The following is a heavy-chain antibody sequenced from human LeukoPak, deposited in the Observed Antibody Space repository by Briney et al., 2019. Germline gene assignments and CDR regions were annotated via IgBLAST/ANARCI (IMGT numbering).Heavy chain of an antibody. Sequence: SETLSLTCTVSAGSISSYYWSWIRQPPGKGLEWIGYIYYSGSTNYNPSLKSRVTISVDTSKNQFSLKLSSVTAADTAVYYCARNYYDSSGYYYFYLDYWGQGTLVTVSS. CDR1: AGSISSYY. J-gene: IGHJ4*02. CDR2: IYYSGST. V-gene: IGHV4-59*12. CDR3: ARNYYDSSGYYYFYLDY. D-gene: IGHD3-22*01.